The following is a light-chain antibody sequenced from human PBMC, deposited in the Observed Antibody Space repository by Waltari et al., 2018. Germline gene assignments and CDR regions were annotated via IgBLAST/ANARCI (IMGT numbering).Light chain of an antibody. Sequence: SYELTQPPSVSVSPGQTASITCSGDKLGDKYACWYQQKPGQSPVVVLYQDTKRPSGIPDRFSGSNSGNTATLTISGTQPMDEADDYCQAWDSSTYHVVFGGGTKLTVL. CDR1: KLGDKY. CDR2: QDT. CDR3: QAWDSSTYHVV. J-gene: IGLJ2*01. V-gene: IGLV3-1*01.